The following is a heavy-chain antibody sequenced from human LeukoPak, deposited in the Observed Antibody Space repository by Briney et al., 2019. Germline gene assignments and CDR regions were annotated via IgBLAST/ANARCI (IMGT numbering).Heavy chain of an antibody. J-gene: IGHJ6*02. D-gene: IGHD6-13*01. V-gene: IGHV3-43*01. Sequence: GGSLRLSCAASGFTFDDYTMHWVRQAPGKGLEWVSLISWDGGSTYYADSVKGRFTISRDNSKNSLYLQMNSLRTEDTALYYCAKAAAGLPYYYYGMGVWGQGTTVTVSS. CDR1: GFTFDDYT. CDR3: AKAAAGLPYYYYGMGV. CDR2: ISWDGGST.